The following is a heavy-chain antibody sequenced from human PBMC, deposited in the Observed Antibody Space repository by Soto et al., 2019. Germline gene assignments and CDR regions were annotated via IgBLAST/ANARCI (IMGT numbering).Heavy chain of an antibody. V-gene: IGHV4-30-4*01. CDR2: IYYSGST. CDR3: AREMATIAYYYYGMDV. Sequence: TLSLTCTVSGGSISSGDYYWSWIRQPPGKGLEWIGYIYYSGSTYYNPSLKSRVTISVDTSKNQFSLKLSSVTAADTAVYYCAREMATIAYYYYGMDVWGQGTTVTVSS. J-gene: IGHJ6*02. CDR1: GGSISSGDYY. D-gene: IGHD5-12*01.